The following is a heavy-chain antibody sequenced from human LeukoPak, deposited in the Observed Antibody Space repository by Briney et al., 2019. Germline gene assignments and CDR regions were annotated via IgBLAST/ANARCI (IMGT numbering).Heavy chain of an antibody. V-gene: IGHV3-30*18. CDR1: GFTFSSYG. D-gene: IGHD3-22*01. J-gene: IGHJ4*02. CDR2: ISYDGSNK. Sequence: GRSLRLSCAASGFTFSSYGMHWVHQAPGKGLEWVAVISYDGSNKYYADSVKGRFTISRDNSKNTLYLQMNSLRAEDTAVYYCAKDLTYYYDSSGYYVWGQGTLVTVSS. CDR3: AKDLTYYYDSSGYYV.